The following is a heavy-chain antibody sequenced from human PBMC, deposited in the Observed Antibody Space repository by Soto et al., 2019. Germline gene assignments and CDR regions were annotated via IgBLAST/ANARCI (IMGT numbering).Heavy chain of an antibody. CDR2: ISYDGSSK. D-gene: IGHD6-19*01. CDR3: ARRNSDYSSVWSDAFDI. CDR1: GFTFSSYA. V-gene: IGHV3-30-3*01. Sequence: QVQLVESGGGVVQPGRSLRLSRAASGFTFSSYAMHWVRQAPGKGPEWVAVISYDGSSKTYADSVKGQFTISRDNSKNSLFLQMNNLRPEDTAVYYCARRNSDYSSVWSDAFDIWGQGTMVTVSS. J-gene: IGHJ3*02.